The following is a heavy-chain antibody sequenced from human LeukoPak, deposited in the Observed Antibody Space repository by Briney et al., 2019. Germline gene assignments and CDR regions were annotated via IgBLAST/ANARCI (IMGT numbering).Heavy chain of an antibody. Sequence: PGGSLRLSCATSGFTFRNDWVTWVRQAQGKGLEWVANINQDGTKKNYVDSVKGRFTISRDNTKNSLFLQMNSLRAEDTAIYYCARDTSPSSRSSYFYALDMWSQGTMVTVSS. D-gene: IGHD6-13*01. V-gene: IGHV3-7*01. CDR1: GFTFRNDW. CDR3: ARDTSPSSRSSYFYALDM. J-gene: IGHJ3*02. CDR2: INQDGTKK.